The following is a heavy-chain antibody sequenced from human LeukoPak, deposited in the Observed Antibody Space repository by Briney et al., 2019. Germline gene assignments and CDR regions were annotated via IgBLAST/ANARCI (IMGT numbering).Heavy chain of an antibody. CDR2: IKGIGPTT. D-gene: IGHD2-15*01. Sequence: PGGSLRLSCAASGFTFSDYYMSWIRQAPGKGLEWVSTIKGIGPTTYYADSLKGRFTVSRDNAKNSLYLQMNSLRAEDTAVYYCARMTLSTPYCSGGSCPVDYWGQGTLVTVSS. J-gene: IGHJ4*02. CDR1: GFTFSDYY. CDR3: ARMTLSTPYCSGGSCPVDY. V-gene: IGHV3-11*04.